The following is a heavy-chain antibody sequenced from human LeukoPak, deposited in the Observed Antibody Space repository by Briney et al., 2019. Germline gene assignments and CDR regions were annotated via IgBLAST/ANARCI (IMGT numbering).Heavy chain of an antibody. Sequence: GESLKISCKGSGYSFTSYWIGWVRQMPGKGLEWMGIIYPGDSDTRYSPSFQGQVTISADKSISTAYLQWSSLKASDTAMYYCARDSSSWYLNLEYYFDYWGQGTLVTVSS. D-gene: IGHD6-13*01. CDR2: IYPGDSDT. CDR3: ARDSSSWYLNLEYYFDY. CDR1: GYSFTSYW. V-gene: IGHV5-51*01. J-gene: IGHJ4*02.